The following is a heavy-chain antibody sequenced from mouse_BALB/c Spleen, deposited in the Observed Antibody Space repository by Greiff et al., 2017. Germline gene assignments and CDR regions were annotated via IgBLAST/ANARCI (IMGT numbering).Heavy chain of an antibody. CDR3: ARGGRNLLRYFDV. CDR1: GFTFSSYA. D-gene: IGHD2-1*01. CDR2: ISSGGST. J-gene: IGHJ1*01. V-gene: IGHV5-6-5*01. Sequence: EVQLVESGGGLVKPGGSLKLSCAASGFTFSSYAMSWVRQTPEKRLEWVASISSGGSTYYPDSVKGRFTISRDNARNILYLQMSSLRSEDTAMYYCARGGRNLLRYFDVWGAGTTVTVSS.